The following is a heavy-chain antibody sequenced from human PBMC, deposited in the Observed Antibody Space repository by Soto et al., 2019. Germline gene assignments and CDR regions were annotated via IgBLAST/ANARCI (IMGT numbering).Heavy chain of an antibody. J-gene: IGHJ4*02. CDR1: GFTFSSYA. CDR3: AAAYSGHDLGGTDY. Sequence: QVQLVESGGGVVQPGRSLRLSCAASGFTFSSYAMHWVRQAPGKGLEWVAVISYDGSNKYYADSVKGRFTISRDNSKNTLYLQRNSLRAEDTAVYYCAAAYSGHDLGGTDYWGQGTLVTVSS. D-gene: IGHD5-12*01. V-gene: IGHV3-30-3*01. CDR2: ISYDGSNK.